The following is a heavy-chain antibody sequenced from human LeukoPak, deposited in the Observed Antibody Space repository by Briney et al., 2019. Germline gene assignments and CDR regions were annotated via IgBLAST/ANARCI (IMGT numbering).Heavy chain of an antibody. J-gene: IGHJ4*02. D-gene: IGHD6-13*01. V-gene: IGHV4-34*01. CDR3: ARYDSSSWPIDY. CDR2: INHSGST. CDR1: GFTFSSYA. Sequence: PGGSLRLSCAASGFTFSSYAMSWIRQPPGKGLEWIGEINHSGSTNYNPSLKSRVTISVDTSKNQFSLKLSSVTAADTAVYYCARYDSSSWPIDYWGQGTLVTVSS.